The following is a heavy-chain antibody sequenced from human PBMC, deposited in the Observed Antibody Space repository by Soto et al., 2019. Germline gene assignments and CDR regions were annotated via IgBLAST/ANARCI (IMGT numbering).Heavy chain of an antibody. CDR3: AKVIGHVDTAMVTSEGPYFDY. CDR2: ISGSGGST. D-gene: IGHD5-18*01. CDR1: GFTFSSYA. J-gene: IGHJ4*02. Sequence: LRLSCAASGFTFSSYAMSWVRQAPGKGLEWVSAISGSGGSTYYADSVKGRFTISRDNSKNTLYLQMNSLRAEDTAVYYCAKVIGHVDTAMVTSEGPYFDYWGQGTLVTVSS. V-gene: IGHV3-23*01.